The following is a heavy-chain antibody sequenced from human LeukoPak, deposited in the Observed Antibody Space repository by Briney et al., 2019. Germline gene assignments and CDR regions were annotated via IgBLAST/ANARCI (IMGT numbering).Heavy chain of an antibody. D-gene: IGHD3-9*01. CDR1: GYTLNELS. CDR2: FDPEDGET. V-gene: IGHV1-24*01. Sequence: ASVTVSCKVSGYTLNELSMHWVRQAPGKGLEWMGSFDPEDGETIYAQKFQGRVTMTEDTSTDTAYMELSSLTSEDSAVYYCATDLVFKDAFDFWGQGTMVTVSS. J-gene: IGHJ3*01. CDR3: ATDLVFKDAFDF.